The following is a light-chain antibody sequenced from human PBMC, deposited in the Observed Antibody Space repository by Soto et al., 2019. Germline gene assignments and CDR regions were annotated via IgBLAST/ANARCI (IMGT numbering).Light chain of an antibody. CDR2: DAS. J-gene: IGKJ1*01. CDR1: PNIRSR. CDR3: KPYHSYWT. Sequence: DFQMPQSLSTLSESVGARSSITGRASPNIRSRLAWFQQKPGKDPKLLIYDASSLESGVPQRFSGSGSGTEFTLTISSLQTDDFSTYYCKPYHSYWTFGQGTKVDI. V-gene: IGKV1-5*01.